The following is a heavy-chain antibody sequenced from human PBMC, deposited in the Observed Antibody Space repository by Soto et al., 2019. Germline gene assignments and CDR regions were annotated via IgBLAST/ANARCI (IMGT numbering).Heavy chain of an antibody. CDR3: AQARITATGTIAY. D-gene: IGHD6-13*01. V-gene: IGHV1-3*01. CDR2: INAGNGNT. Sequence: ASVKVSCKASGYTFTSYAMHWVRQAPGQRLEWMGWINAGNGNTKYSQKFQGRVTITRDTSASTAYMELSSLRSEDTAVYYCAQARITATGTIAYWGQGTLVTVSS. CDR1: GYTFTSYA. J-gene: IGHJ4*02.